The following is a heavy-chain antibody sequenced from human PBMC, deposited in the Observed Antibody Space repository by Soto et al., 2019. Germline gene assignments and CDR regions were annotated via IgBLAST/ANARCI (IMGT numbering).Heavy chain of an antibody. CDR3: AKGLNSFGY. V-gene: IGHV3-23*01. J-gene: IGHJ1*01. D-gene: IGHD2-21*01. Sequence: GGSLRLSCPDSGFTCSNYAMSWVRQSPGEELEWVSTLSATSGSTYYADSVKGRFTMSRDNSKNTLYLQMNSLRAEDSAVYYGAKGLNSFGYWGQGTLVPVSS. CDR1: GFTCSNYA. CDR2: LSATSGST.